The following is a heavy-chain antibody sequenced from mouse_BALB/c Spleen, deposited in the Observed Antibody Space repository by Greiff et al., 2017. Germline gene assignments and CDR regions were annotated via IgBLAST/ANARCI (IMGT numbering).Heavy chain of an antibody. V-gene: IGHV14-3*02. CDR2: IDPANGNT. Sequence: VQLKESGAELVKPGASVKLSCTASGFNIKDTYMHWVKQRPEQGLEWIGRIDPANGNTKYDPKFQGKATITADTSSNTAYLQLSSLTSEDTAVYYCAFYDYDPFAYWGQGLWSLSLQ. CDR3: AFYDYDPFAY. D-gene: IGHD2-4*01. J-gene: IGHJ3*01. CDR1: GFNIKDTY.